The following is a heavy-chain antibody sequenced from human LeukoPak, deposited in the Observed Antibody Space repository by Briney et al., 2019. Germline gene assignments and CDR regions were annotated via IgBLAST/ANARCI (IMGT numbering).Heavy chain of an antibody. Sequence: KPSETLSLTCTVSGGSISTFFWSWIRQPPGKGLEWIGFISYSGSTNYNPSLKSRVTISVDTSKTQISLRLSSVTAADTAVYYCAGFLNWGSGFDYWGQGTLVTVSS. D-gene: IGHD7-27*01. V-gene: IGHV4-59*08. CDR3: AGFLNWGSGFDY. CDR2: ISYSGST. J-gene: IGHJ4*02. CDR1: GGSISTFF.